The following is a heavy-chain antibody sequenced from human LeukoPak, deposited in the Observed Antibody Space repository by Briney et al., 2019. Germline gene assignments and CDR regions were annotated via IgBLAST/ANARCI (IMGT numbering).Heavy chain of an antibody. Sequence: SVKVSCKASGFTFTSSAMQWVRQARGQRLEWIGWIVVGSGNTNYAQKFQERDTITRDMSTSTAYMELSSLRSEDTAVYYCAADYYYDSSGYSNYWGQGTLVTVSS. CDR3: AADYYYDSSGYSNY. D-gene: IGHD3-22*01. V-gene: IGHV1-58*02. CDR2: IVVGSGNT. J-gene: IGHJ4*02. CDR1: GFTFTSSA.